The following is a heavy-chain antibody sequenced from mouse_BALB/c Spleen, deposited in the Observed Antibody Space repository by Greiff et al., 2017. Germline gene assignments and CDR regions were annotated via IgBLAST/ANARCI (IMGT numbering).Heavy chain of an antibody. CDR1: GFTFNTNA. CDR2: IRSKSNNYAT. Sequence: EVQLVETGGGLVQPKGSLKLSCAASGFTFNTNAMNWVRQAPGKGLEWVARIRSKSNNYATYYADSVKDRFTISRDDSQSMLYLQMNNLKTEDTAMYYCVRGSNFDYWGQGTTLTVSS. CDR3: VRGSNFDY. J-gene: IGHJ2*01. V-gene: IGHV10S3*01. D-gene: IGHD1-1*02.